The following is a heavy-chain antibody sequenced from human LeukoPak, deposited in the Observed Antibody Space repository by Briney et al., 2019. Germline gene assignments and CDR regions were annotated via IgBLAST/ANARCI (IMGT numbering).Heavy chain of an antibody. CDR3: AKDHRESSGWYPGY. V-gene: IGHV1-69*04. CDR2: IIPILGIA. J-gene: IGHJ4*02. Sequence: ASVKVSCKASGGTFSSYAISWVRQAPGQGLEWMGRIIPILGIANYAQKFQGRVTITADKSTSTAYMELSSLRSEDTAVYYCAKDHRESSGWYPGYWGQGTLVTVSS. D-gene: IGHD6-19*01. CDR1: GGTFSSYA.